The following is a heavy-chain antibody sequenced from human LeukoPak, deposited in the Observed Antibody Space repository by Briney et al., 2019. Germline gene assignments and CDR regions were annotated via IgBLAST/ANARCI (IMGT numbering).Heavy chain of an antibody. J-gene: IGHJ4*02. V-gene: IGHV3-9*01. CDR2: ISWNSGSI. CDR1: GFTFDDYA. CDR3: AKDLVGATTSPLFDY. Sequence: GGSLRLSCAASGFTFDDYAMHWVRQAPGKGLEWVSGISWNSGSIGYADSVKGRFTISRDNAKNSLYLQMNSLRAEDTALYYCAKDLVGATTSPLFDYWGQGTLVTVSS. D-gene: IGHD1-26*01.